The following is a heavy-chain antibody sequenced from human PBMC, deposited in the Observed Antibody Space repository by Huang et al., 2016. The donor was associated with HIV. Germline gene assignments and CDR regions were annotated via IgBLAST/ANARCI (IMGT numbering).Heavy chain of an antibody. CDR3: ARDHHDFWRGYRRMYFFDH. CDR1: GGSISTHY. D-gene: IGHD3-3*01. CDR2: IDYSGST. V-gene: IGHV4-59*11. J-gene: IGHJ4*02. Sequence: QVQLQESGPGLVKPSETLSLTCTVSGGSISTHYWSWIRQPPGKGLEWIGSIDYSGSTNYSPYLKSRVTILLETSKNQFSLRVNSVTAADTAMYYCARDHHDFWRGYRRMYFFDHWGQGTLVTVSS.